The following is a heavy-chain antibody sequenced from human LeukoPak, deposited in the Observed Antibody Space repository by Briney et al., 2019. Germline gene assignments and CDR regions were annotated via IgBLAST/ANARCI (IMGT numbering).Heavy chain of an antibody. J-gene: IGHJ2*01. Sequence: GASVKVSCKASGFTFTSSAVQWVRQARGQRLEWIGWIVVGSGNTNYAQKFQERVTITRDMSTSTAYMEPSSLRSEDTAVYYCAADHRLVVRPGWYFDLWGRGTLVTVSS. CDR1: GFTFTSSA. V-gene: IGHV1-58*01. CDR2: IVVGSGNT. D-gene: IGHD2-15*01. CDR3: AADHRLVVRPGWYFDL.